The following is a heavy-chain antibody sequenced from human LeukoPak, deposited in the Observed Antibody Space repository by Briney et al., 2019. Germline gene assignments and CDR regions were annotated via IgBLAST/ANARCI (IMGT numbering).Heavy chain of an antibody. CDR2: IIPIFGTA. CDR1: GYTFTGYY. J-gene: IGHJ4*02. V-gene: IGHV1-69*13. Sequence: GASVKVSCKASGYTFTGYYMHWVRQTPGQGLEWMGGIIPIFGTANYAQKFQGRVTITADESTSTAYMELSSLRSEDTAVYYCARDPPLEFDSSGFFDYWGQGTLVTVSS. CDR3: ARDPPLEFDSSGFFDY. D-gene: IGHD3-22*01.